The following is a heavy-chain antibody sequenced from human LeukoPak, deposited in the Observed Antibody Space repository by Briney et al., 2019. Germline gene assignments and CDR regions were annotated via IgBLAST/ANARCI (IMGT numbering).Heavy chain of an antibody. V-gene: IGHV4-59*08. CDR1: GGSFSGYY. J-gene: IGHJ4*02. Sequence: PSETLSLTCAVYGGSFSGYYWSWIRQPPGKGLEWIGYIYYSGSTNYNPSLKSRVTISVDTSKNQFSLKLSSVTAADTAVYYRARHAWSSSGYDFWSGYYPNNYFDYWGQGTLVTVSS. CDR3: ARHAWSSSGYDFWSGYYPNNYFDY. D-gene: IGHD3-3*01. CDR2: IYYSGST.